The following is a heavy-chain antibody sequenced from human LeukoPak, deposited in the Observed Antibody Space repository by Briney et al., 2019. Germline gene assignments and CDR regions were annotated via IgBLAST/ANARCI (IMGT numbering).Heavy chain of an antibody. D-gene: IGHD5-24*01. CDR2: IYGSGGT. J-gene: IGHJ3*02. V-gene: IGHV4-4*07. CDR1: GGAISNFY. CDR3: ARTDGYQDAFDI. Sequence: PSETLSLTCSVSGGAISNFYWSWIRQSAGKGLEWIGQIYGSGGTNYNPSLKSRVTISVDTSNNQFSLKLSSVTAADTAVYYCARTDGYQDAFDIWGQGTMVTVSS.